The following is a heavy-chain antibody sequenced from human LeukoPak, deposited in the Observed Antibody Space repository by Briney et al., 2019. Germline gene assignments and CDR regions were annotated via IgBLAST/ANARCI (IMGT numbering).Heavy chain of an antibody. V-gene: IGHV3-11*01. D-gene: IGHD2-21*02. CDR1: GFTVSDNY. CDR2: ISTSGSTI. CDR3: ASDGYCGGDCYYFDY. Sequence: PGGSLRLSCAAFGFTVSDNYMNWVRQSPGKGLEWVSYISTSGSTIYYADSVKGRFTISRDNAKNSLYLQMNSLRAEDTAVYYCASDGYCGGDCYYFDYWGQGTLVTVSS. J-gene: IGHJ4*02.